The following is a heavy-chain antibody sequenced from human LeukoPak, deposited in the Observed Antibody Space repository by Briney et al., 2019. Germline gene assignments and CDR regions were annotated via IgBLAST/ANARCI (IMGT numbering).Heavy chain of an antibody. J-gene: IGHJ4*02. CDR2: IYYTGST. Sequence: PSETLSPTCTVSGGSISSYYWSWIRQPPGKGLEWIGYIYYTGSTNYNPSLKSRVTISVDTSKNQFSLKLSSVTAADTAVYYCARASSSGWYPYSIGGLWFDYWGQGTLVTVSS. V-gene: IGHV4-59*01. D-gene: IGHD6-19*01. CDR3: ARASSSGWYPYSIGGLWFDY. CDR1: GGSISSYY.